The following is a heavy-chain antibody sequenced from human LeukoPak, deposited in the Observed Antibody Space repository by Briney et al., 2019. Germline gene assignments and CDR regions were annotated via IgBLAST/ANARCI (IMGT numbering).Heavy chain of an antibody. D-gene: IGHD1-1*01. J-gene: IGHJ3*02. CDR1: GGSISSYY. Sequence: KTSETLSLTCTVSGGSISSYYWSWIRQPPGKGLEWIGSIYSSGNTNDNPSLKSRLTISVNTSKNQFSLKLTSVTAADTAMYYCARGGVVVQDAFDIWGQGTMVTVSS. CDR2: IYSSGNT. CDR3: ARGGVVVQDAFDI. V-gene: IGHV4-59*08.